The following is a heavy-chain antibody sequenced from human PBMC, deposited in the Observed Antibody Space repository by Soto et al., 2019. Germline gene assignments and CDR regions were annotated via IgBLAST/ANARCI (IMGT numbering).Heavy chain of an antibody. J-gene: IGHJ4*02. D-gene: IGHD1-1*01. CDR1: GFIFSNYA. V-gene: IGHV3-23*01. Sequence: PGGSLRLSCAASGFIFSNYAMSWVRQAPGRGLEWVSATSGSGATTYYPDSVKGRFTISRDNSKNTLYLQMNNLRADDTAVYYCTRGGIPRRYNIPKVDFDYWGQGSLVTVSS. CDR3: TRGGIPRRYNIPKVDFDY. CDR2: TSGSGATT.